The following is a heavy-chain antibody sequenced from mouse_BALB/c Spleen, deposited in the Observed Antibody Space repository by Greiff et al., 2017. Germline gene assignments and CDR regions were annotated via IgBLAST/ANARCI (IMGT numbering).Heavy chain of an antibody. CDR3: ARRRDEVYAMDY. V-gene: IGHV5-6-5*01. Sequence: EVMLVESGGGLVKPGGSLKLSCAASGFTFSSYAMSWVRQTPEKRLEWVASISSGGSTYYPDSVKGRFTISRDNARNILYLQMSSLRSEDTAMYYCARRRDEVYAMDYWGQGTSVTVSS. CDR1: GFTFSSYA. J-gene: IGHJ4*01. CDR2: ISSGGST.